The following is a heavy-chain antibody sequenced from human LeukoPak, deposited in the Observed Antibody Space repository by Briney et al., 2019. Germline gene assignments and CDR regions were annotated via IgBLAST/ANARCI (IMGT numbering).Heavy chain of an antibody. D-gene: IGHD6-19*01. CDR1: GFTFSSYE. V-gene: IGHV3-48*03. CDR2: ISSSGSTI. J-gene: IGHJ3*02. CDR3: ARYSRGWEWAFDI. Sequence: GGSLRLSCAASGFTFSSYEMNWVRQAPGRGLEWVSYISSSGSTIYYADSVKGRFTISRDNAKNSLYLQMNSLRVEDTALYYCARYSRGWEWAFDIWGQGTTVTVSS.